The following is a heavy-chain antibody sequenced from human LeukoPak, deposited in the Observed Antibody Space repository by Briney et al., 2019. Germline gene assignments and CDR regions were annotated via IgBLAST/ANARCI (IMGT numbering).Heavy chain of an antibody. CDR2: IYYSGST. V-gene: IGHV4-59*08. D-gene: IGHD5-18*01. CDR3: ARLQMDTAMVRFDY. J-gene: IGHJ4*02. CDR1: GASISGYH. Sequence: SETLSLTCTVSGASISGYHWSWIRQPPGKGLEWIGYIYYSGSTSYNPSLKSRVTISLDTSKNQFSLRVSSVTAADTAVYYCARLQMDTAMVRFDYWGQGTLVTVSS.